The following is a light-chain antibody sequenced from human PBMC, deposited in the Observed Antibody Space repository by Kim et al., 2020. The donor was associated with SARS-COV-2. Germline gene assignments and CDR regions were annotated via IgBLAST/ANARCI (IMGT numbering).Light chain of an antibody. V-gene: IGLV6-57*04. Sequence: NFMLTQPRSVSESPGKTVTISCTRSAGNIGTYYVQWFQQRPGSAPTTVISEDHLRPSGVPDRFSGSIDSSSNSASLTISDLKPEDEATYYCQSHDDSSWVFGGGTKVTVL. CDR3: QSHDDSSWV. J-gene: IGLJ3*02. CDR1: AGNIGTYY. CDR2: EDH.